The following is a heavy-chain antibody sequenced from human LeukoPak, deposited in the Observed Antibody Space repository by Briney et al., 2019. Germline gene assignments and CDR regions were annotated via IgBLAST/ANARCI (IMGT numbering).Heavy chain of an antibody. CDR2: INAGNGNT. J-gene: IGHJ4*02. CDR3: ARVGSWYGDYFDY. V-gene: IGHV1-3*01. Sequence: ASVKVSCKASGYTFTSYAMHWVRQAPGQRLEWMGWINAGNGNTKYSQRFQGRVTITRDTSASTAYMELSSLRSEDTAVYYCARVGSWYGDYFDYWGQGTLVTVSS. D-gene: IGHD6-13*01. CDR1: GYTFTSYA.